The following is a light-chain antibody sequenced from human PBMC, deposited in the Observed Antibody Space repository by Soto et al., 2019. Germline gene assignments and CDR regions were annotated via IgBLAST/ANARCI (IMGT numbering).Light chain of an antibody. J-gene: IGKJ2*01. Sequence: EIVMTQSPTTLSVSPGERATLSCRASQSVSSSLAWYQQKPGQAPRLLIYGASARATGIPARFSGSGSGTEFTLTISSLQSEDFAVYYCQQYKYWPRTFGQGTKLEIK. V-gene: IGKV3-15*01. CDR1: QSVSSS. CDR2: GAS. CDR3: QQYKYWPRT.